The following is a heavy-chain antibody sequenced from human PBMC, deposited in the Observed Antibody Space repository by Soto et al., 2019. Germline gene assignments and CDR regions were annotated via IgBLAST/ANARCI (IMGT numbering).Heavy chain of an antibody. J-gene: IGHJ4*02. D-gene: IGHD6-13*01. Sequence: SETLSLTCAVSGGSMSSSNWWSWVRQPPGKGLEWIGEIYHSGSTNYNPSLKSRVTISVDKSKNQFSLKLSSVTAADTAVYYCARAAMGGSSWPFDYWGQGTLVTVSS. CDR3: ARAAMGGSSWPFDY. CDR1: GGSMSSSNW. V-gene: IGHV4-4*02. CDR2: IYHSGST.